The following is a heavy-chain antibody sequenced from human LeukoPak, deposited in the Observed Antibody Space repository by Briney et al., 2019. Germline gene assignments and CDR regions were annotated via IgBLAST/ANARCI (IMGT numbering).Heavy chain of an antibody. CDR3: ARDRSLGS. D-gene: IGHD3-10*01. CDR1: GGSISSYY. CDR2: IYYSEST. V-gene: IGHV4-59*01. Sequence: SETLSLTCTVSGGSISSYYWNWIRQPPGKGLEWIGYIYYSESTNYNPSLQSRVTISVDTSKNQFSLKLISVTAADTAVYYCARDRSLGSWGQGTLVTVSS. J-gene: IGHJ5*02.